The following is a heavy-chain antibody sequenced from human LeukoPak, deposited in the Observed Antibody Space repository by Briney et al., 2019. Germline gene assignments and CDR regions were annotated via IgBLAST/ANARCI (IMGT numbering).Heavy chain of an antibody. V-gene: IGHV4-39*07. D-gene: IGHD2-2*01. CDR2: IYYSGST. CDR3: AVVPAALYNWFDP. J-gene: IGHJ5*02. CDR1: GGSISSSSYY. Sequence: PSETLSLTCTVSGGSISSSSYYWGWIRQPPGKGLEWIGSIYYSGSTYYNPSLKSRVTISVDTSKNQFSLKLSSVTAADTAVYYCAVVPAALYNWFDPWGQGTLVTVSS.